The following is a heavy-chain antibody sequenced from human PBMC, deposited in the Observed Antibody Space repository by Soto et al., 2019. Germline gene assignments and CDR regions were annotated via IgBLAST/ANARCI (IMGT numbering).Heavy chain of an antibody. CDR3: ASASQDDFWGGGAAHPDAFDI. D-gene: IGHD3-3*01. CDR1: GGSISSGDYY. CDR2: IYYSGST. Sequence: QVQLQESGPGLVKPSQTLSLTCTVSGGSISSGDYYWSWIRQPPGKGLEWIGYIYYSGSTYYNPSPXXXVTKSLDTSRXXFXRXXSSVTDADTAVYYCASASQDDFWGGGAAHPDAFDIWGQGTMVTVSS. J-gene: IGHJ3*02. V-gene: IGHV4-30-4*01.